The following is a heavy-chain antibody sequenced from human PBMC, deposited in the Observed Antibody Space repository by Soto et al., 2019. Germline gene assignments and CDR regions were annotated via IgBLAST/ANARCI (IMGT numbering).Heavy chain of an antibody. V-gene: IGHV4-39*01. CDR3: ARLEGLATISYYFDF. CDR2: IYYRGNA. Sequence: QLQLQESGPGLVKPSETLSLTCSVSDDSINSDKYYWGWIRQPPGQGLEWIGSIYYRGNAYYNPSLQTRGTISLDKSRSQFSLKLNSVTAADSAVYFCARLEGLATISYYFDFWGPGALVTVSS. D-gene: IGHD3-9*01. J-gene: IGHJ4*02. CDR1: DDSINSDKYY.